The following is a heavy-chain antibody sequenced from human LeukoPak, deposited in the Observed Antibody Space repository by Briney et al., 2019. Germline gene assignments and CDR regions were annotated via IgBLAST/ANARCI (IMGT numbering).Heavy chain of an antibody. J-gene: IGHJ4*02. CDR1: GGSISSGSYY. D-gene: IGHD5-24*01. V-gene: IGHV4-61*02. CDR2: IYTSGST. Sequence: SETLSLTCTVSGGSISSGSYYWSWIRQPAGKGLEWIGRIYTSGSTNYNPSLKSRVTISVDTSKNQFSLKLSSVTAADTAVYYCARDAPMATMFLDYWGQGTLVTVSS. CDR3: ARDAPMATMFLDY.